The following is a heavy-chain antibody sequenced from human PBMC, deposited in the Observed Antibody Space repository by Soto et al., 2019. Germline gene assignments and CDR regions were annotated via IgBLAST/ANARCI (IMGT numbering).Heavy chain of an antibody. J-gene: IGHJ4*02. CDR3: ATAEIDY. CDR2: MTGDGRTT. V-gene: IGHV3-74*03. CDR1: GFNFGDYW. Sequence: GGSLRLSCAASGFNFGDYWMHWVRQPPGKGPEWVSRMTGDGRTTQYADSVKGRFTASRDNAKSTLYLQMNSLRDEDTAVYYCATAEIDYWGPGTLVTVSS.